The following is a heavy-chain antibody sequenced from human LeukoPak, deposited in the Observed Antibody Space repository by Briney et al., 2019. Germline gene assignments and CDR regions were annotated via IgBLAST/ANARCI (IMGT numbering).Heavy chain of an antibody. J-gene: IGHJ3*02. D-gene: IGHD6-19*01. V-gene: IGHV4-34*01. CDR3: ARGDGIAVDGNENDVFDI. Sequence: RVTISVDTSKNQFSLKLSSVTATDTAVYYCARGDGIAVDGNENDVFDIWGQGTMVTVSS.